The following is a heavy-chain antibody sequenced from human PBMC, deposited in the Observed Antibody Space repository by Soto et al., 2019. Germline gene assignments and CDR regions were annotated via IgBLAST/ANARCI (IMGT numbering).Heavy chain of an antibody. CDR2: IYYSGST. V-gene: IGHV4-59*01. CDR3: ARDSIAAAGKQTYFDY. Sequence: SETLSLTCTVSGCSISSYYWSWIRQPPGKGLEWIGYIYYSGSTNYNPSLKSRVTISVDTSKNQFSLKLSSVTAADTAVYYCARDSIAAAGKQTYFDYWGQGTLVTVSS. J-gene: IGHJ4*02. CDR1: GCSISSYY. D-gene: IGHD6-13*01.